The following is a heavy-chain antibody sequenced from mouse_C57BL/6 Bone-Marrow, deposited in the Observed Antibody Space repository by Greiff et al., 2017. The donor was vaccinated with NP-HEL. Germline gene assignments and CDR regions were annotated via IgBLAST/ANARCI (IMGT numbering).Heavy chain of an antibody. CDR3: ASGYEYDGSHAMDY. CDR2: IYPGSGST. J-gene: IGHJ4*01. V-gene: IGHV1-55*01. D-gene: IGHD2-4*01. CDR1: GYTFTSYW. Sequence: QVQLQQPGAELVKPGASVKMSCKASGYTFTSYWITWVKQRPGQGLEWIGDIYPGSGSTNYNEKFKSKATLTVDTSSSTAYMQLSSLTSEDSAVYYCASGYEYDGSHAMDYWGQGTSVTVSS.